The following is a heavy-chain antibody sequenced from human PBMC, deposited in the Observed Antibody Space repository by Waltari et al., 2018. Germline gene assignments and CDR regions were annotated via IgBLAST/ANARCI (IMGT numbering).Heavy chain of an antibody. CDR2: ISWNSGKT. CDR3: TRKRTTYYDSNGGAFFDY. J-gene: IGHJ4*02. V-gene: IGHV3-9*01. Sequence: QLVKSGGDFVQPGRSLRLSCAASGFIFENHALTWVTQSPGKGLECVSSISWNSGKTAYADSAKGRFTISRDTAKNSLYLQMNSLRAEDTAFYYCTRKRTTYYDSNGGAFFDYWCQGTLVTVSS. D-gene: IGHD3-22*01. CDR1: GFIFENHA.